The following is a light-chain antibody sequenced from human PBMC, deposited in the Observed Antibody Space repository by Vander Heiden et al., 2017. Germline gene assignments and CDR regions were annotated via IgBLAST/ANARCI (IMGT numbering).Light chain of an antibody. V-gene: IGLV1-44*01. CDR1: SSNSGTNN. CDR3: AAWDDSLRGV. J-gene: IGLJ2*01. CDR2: SNN. Sequence: QSVLTQPPPASGTPGQGVTISCSWTSSNSGTNNVNWYQQLPGTAPKLLIYSNNQRPSGVPDRFSGSKSGTSASLAISGLQSDDEADYYCAAWDDSLRGVFGGGTKLTVL.